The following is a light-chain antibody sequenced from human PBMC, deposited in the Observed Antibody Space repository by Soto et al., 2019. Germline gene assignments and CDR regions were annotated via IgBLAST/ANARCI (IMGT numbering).Light chain of an antibody. V-gene: IGKV3-15*01. J-gene: IGKJ2*01. CDR3: QQYSNWPPLYT. CDR2: DAS. Sequence: EIVMTQSPATLSVSPGETATLSCRASQSVSSYLAWYQQKPGQAPRLLIHDASTRATGIPAKFSGSGSGTDFTLTISSLQPEDFAIYYCQQYSNWPPLYTFGQGTKVEIK. CDR1: QSVSSY.